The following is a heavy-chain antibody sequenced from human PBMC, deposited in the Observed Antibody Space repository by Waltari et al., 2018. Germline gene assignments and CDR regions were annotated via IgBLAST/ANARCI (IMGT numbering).Heavy chain of an antibody. Sequence: QVQLQESGPGLVKPSGTLSLTCAVSGGSISSSNWWSWVRQPPGKGLEWIGEIYHSGSTNYNPSRKSRVTISVDKSKNQFSLKLSSLTAADTAVYYCARMGKRVQGVIMYWYFDLWGRGTLVTVSS. J-gene: IGHJ2*01. D-gene: IGHD3-10*01. CDR3: ARMGKRVQGVIMYWYFDL. V-gene: IGHV4-4*02. CDR2: IYHSGST. CDR1: GGSISSSNW.